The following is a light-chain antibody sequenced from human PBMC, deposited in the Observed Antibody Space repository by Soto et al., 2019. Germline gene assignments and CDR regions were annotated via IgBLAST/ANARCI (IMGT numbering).Light chain of an antibody. Sequence: EIVLTQSPGTLSLSPGERATLSCRASQSLTGSYLAWHQQRPGQAPRILIYAASTRAIDIPDRFSGSGSGTDFTLTISRLEPEDFAVSYGQQYGSAPYTFGQGTKLEIK. V-gene: IGKV3-20*01. J-gene: IGKJ2*01. CDR3: QQYGSAPYT. CDR1: QSLTGSY. CDR2: AAS.